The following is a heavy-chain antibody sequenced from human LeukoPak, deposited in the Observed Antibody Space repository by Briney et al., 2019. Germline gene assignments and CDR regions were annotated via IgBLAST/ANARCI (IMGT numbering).Heavy chain of an antibody. CDR1: GFTFSSYA. CDR3: ARVRGGGFRTADS. D-gene: IGHD1-14*01. V-gene: IGHV3-23*01. J-gene: IGHJ4*02. Sequence: GGSLRLSCAASGFTFSSYAMSWVRQAPGKVLEWVSVISGSDGGTYYADSVKGRFTISRDNSKNTLFLQMNSLRGEDTAVYYCARVRGGGFRTADSWGQGTLVTVSS. CDR2: ISGSDGGT.